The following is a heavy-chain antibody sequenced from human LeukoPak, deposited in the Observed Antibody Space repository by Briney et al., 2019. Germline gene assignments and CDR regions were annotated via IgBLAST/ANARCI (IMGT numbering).Heavy chain of an antibody. CDR2: IYYSGST. Sequence: PDTLSLTCIDPDGSISITTVYLGWIRKPQKKGLEWIGNIYYSGSTYYNPSLKSRVTISVDTSKNQFSLKLSSVTAADTAVYYCARDYMVRGVIDYWGQGTLVTVSS. J-gene: IGHJ4*02. CDR1: DGSISITTVY. CDR3: ARDYMVRGVIDY. V-gene: IGHV4-39*07. D-gene: IGHD3-10*01.